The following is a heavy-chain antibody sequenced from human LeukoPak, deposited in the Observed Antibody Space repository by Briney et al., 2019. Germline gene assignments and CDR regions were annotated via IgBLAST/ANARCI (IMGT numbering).Heavy chain of an antibody. CDR3: ARDRVIYYYYAMDV. Sequence: PGRSLRLSCAASGLTFTDYAMHWVRQAPGKGMEWVAVISYDGSNKYYADSVKGRFTISRDNSENTLYLQMNSLGAEDTAVYYCARDRVIYYYYAMDVWGQGTTVTVSS. D-gene: IGHD3-10*01. J-gene: IGHJ6*02. V-gene: IGHV3-30*04. CDR1: GLTFTDYA. CDR2: ISYDGSNK.